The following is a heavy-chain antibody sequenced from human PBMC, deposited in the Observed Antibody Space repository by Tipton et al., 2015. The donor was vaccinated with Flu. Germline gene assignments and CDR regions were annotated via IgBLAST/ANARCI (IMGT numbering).Heavy chain of an antibody. Sequence: LRLSCTVSGGSISSYYWSWIRQPPGKGLEWIGYISYSGSTNYNPSLKSRVTISVDTSKNQFSLKLSSVTAADTAVYYCARDHWIGVAGTGWNYYGMGVWGQGTTVTVSS. CDR1: GGSISSYY. V-gene: IGHV4-59*01. D-gene: IGHD6-19*01. CDR2: ISYSGST. CDR3: ARDHWIGVAGTGWNYYGMGV. J-gene: IGHJ6*02.